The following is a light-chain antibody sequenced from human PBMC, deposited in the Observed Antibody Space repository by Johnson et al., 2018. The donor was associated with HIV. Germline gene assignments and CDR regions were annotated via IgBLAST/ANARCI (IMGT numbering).Light chain of an antibody. J-gene: IGLJ1*01. Sequence: QSVLTQPPSVSAAPGQKVTISCSGSSSNIGNNYVSWYQQLPGTAPKLLIYENNKRPSGIPDRFSGSKSGTSATLGITGIQTGDEADYYCETWDSRRGVFGTGTKVTVL. CDR2: ENN. CDR3: ETWDSRRGV. V-gene: IGLV1-51*02. CDR1: SSNIGNNY.